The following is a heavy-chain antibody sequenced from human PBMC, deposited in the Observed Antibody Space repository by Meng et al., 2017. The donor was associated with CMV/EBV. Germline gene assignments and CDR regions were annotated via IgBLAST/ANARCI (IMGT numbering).Heavy chain of an antibody. J-gene: IGHJ4*02. CDR1: GFTFSSYA. CDR2: ISYDGSNK. CDR3: ARDRIAVAGTSGSFDY. D-gene: IGHD6-19*01. V-gene: IGHV3-30*04. Sequence: SPKTPRAASGFTFSSYAMHWVRQAPGKGLEWVAVISYDGSNKYYADSVKGRFTISRDNSKNTLYLQMNSLRAEDTAVYYCARDRIAVAGTSGSFDYWGQGTLVTVSS.